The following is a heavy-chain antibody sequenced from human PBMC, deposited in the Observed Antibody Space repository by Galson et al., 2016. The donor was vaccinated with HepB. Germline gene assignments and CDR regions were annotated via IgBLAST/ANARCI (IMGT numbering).Heavy chain of an antibody. D-gene: IGHD1-14*01. J-gene: IGHJ4*02. CDR3: AKGVNQQHPYYFDS. CDR2: ISGSGDTA. CDR1: GFTFNSYA. Sequence: SLRLSCAASGFTFNSYAMSWVRQAPGKGLEWVSAISGSGDTAFYTDSVKGRFTISRDNSENTLYLQMNSLRAGDTALYYCAKGVNQQHPYYFDSWGQGILVTVSS. V-gene: IGHV3-23*01.